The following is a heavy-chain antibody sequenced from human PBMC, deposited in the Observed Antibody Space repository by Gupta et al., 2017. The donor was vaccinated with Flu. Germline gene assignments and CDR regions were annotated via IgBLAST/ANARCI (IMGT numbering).Heavy chain of an antibody. J-gene: IGHJ4*02. CDR1: GFSFSSYA. Sequence: QEQLVESGGGVVQPGRSLRLSCAASGFSFSSYAMSWVRQAPGKGLEWVAVISYDGGSIDYADSVKGRFTISRDNSKNTLYLQMNSLRADDTAVYYCAGYGDFASWGQGALVTVSS. CDR3: AGYGDFAS. D-gene: IGHD4-17*01. V-gene: IGHV3-30-3*01. CDR2: ISYDGGSI.